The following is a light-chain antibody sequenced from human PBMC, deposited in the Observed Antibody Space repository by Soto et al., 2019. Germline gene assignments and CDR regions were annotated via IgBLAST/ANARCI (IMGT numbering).Light chain of an antibody. J-gene: IGKJ4*01. CDR1: QSVSSSY. Sequence: EIGLWLSLGTVSLSPGERATLSCTASQSVSSSYLAWYQQKPGQAPRLLIYDASSRATGIPDRFSGSGSGTDFTLTISRLEPEDFAVFYCQHYGSSPLTFGGGTKV. CDR3: QHYGSSPLT. CDR2: DAS. V-gene: IGKV3-20*01.